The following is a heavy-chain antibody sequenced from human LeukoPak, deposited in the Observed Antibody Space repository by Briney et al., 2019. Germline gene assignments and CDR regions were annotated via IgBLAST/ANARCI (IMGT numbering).Heavy chain of an antibody. CDR2: INTNTGNP. CDR3: AREDSSGWFDY. Sequence: ASVKVSCTASGYTLTDYYMHWVRQAPGQGLEWMGWINTNTGNPTYAQGFTGRFVFSLDTSVSTAYLQISSLKAEDTAVYYCAREDSSGWFDYWGQGTLVTVSS. J-gene: IGHJ4*02. D-gene: IGHD6-19*01. CDR1: GYTLTDYY. V-gene: IGHV7-4-1*02.